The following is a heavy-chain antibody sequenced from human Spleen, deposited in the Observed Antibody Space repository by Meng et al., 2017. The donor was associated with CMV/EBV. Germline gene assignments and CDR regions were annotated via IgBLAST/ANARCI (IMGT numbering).Heavy chain of an antibody. V-gene: IGHV1-18*01. CDR2: INPYNDKT. D-gene: IGHD3-16*02. Sequence: YTFSYFGISWVRQAPGQGLEWMGWINPYNDKTKYAQKLQDRVSMTTDTSTSTAYMDLRSLRSDDTAVYFCVRQGYRDQLPSQGCSLDEWGQGTLVTVSS. J-gene: IGHJ4*02. CDR3: VRQGYRDQLPSQGCSLDE. CDR1: YTFSYFG.